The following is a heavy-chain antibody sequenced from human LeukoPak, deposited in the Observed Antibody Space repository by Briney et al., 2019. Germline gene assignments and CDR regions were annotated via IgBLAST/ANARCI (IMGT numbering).Heavy chain of an antibody. CDR1: GFTFSSYW. V-gene: IGHV3-74*01. J-gene: IGHJ6*03. CDR2: IITDGSST. CDR3: ARENGGSYFYMDV. Sequence: GGSLRLSCAASGFTFSSYWMHWVRQAPGKGLVWVSRIITDGSSTTCADSVRGRFTISRDNAKNTLYLQMNSLRAEDTAVYYCARENGGSYFYMDVWGKGTTVTVSS. D-gene: IGHD1-1*01.